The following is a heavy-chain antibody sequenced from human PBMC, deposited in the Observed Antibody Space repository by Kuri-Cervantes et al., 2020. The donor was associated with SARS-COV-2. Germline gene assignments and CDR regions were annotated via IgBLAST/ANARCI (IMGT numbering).Heavy chain of an antibody. Sequence: GESLKISCVASGFTFSNYALTWVRQAPGKGLEWVSAISGSGGDTYYADSVKGRFTISRDSSKNTVYLQMNSLRADDTAVYYCAKRPNQYGSGSNSYYYMDVWGKGSTVTVSS. CDR2: ISGSGGDT. D-gene: IGHD3-10*01. J-gene: IGHJ6*03. V-gene: IGHV3-23*01. CDR1: GFTFSNYA. CDR3: AKRPNQYGSGSNSYYYMDV.